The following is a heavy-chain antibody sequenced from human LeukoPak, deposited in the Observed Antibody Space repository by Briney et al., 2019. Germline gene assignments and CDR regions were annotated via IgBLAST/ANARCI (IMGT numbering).Heavy chain of an antibody. Sequence: AGGSLRLSCAASGFTFSNAWMSWVRQAPGKGLEWVGRIKSKTDGGTTDYAAPVKGRFTISRDDSKNTLYLQMNSLRAEDTAVYYCARDTTPYDNSGYYPDYWGQGTLVTVSS. V-gene: IGHV3-15*01. J-gene: IGHJ4*02. CDR2: IKSKTDGGTT. CDR3: ARDTTPYDNSGYYPDY. CDR1: GFTFSNAW. D-gene: IGHD3-22*01.